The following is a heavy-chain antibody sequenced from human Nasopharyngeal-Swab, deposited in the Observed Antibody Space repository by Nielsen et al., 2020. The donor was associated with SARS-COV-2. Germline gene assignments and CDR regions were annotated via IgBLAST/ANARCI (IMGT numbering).Heavy chain of an antibody. CDR3: AKELSARVVTPTYYFDY. J-gene: IGHJ4*02. CDR2: ISYDGSNK. CDR1: GFTFSSYG. V-gene: IGHV3-30*18. D-gene: IGHD3-22*01. Sequence: GESLKISCAASGFTFSSYGMHWVRQAPGKGLEWVAVISYDGSNKYYADSVKGRFTISRDNSKNTLYLQMNSLRAEDMAVYYCAKELSARVVTPTYYFDYWGQGTLVTVSS.